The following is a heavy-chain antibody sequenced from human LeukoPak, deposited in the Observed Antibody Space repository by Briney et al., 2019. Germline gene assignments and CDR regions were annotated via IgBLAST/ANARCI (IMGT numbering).Heavy chain of an antibody. CDR2: IYTSGST. J-gene: IGHJ3*02. CDR3: ARRGTPMTTVTTPRGEDAFDI. Sequence: SETLSLTCTVSGGSISSGSYYWSWIRQPAGKGLEWIGRIYTSGSTNYNPSLKSRVTISVDTSKNQFSLKLSSVTAADTAVCYCARRGTPMTTVTTPRGEDAFDIWGQGTMVTVSS. V-gene: IGHV4-61*02. CDR1: GGSISSGSYY. D-gene: IGHD4-17*01.